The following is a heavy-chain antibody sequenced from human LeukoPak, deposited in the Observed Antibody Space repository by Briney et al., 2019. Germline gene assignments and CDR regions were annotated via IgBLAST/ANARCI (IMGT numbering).Heavy chain of an antibody. CDR2: ISCYNGDT. CDR3: ARDPSKTSGYNAWFDS. J-gene: IGHJ4*02. V-gene: IGHV1-18*01. Sequence: GASVKVSCTTSGYTFTRHGISWLRQAPGQGLEWMGWISCYNGDTHYAQNHRGRFTMTPDASTSTAYIELGSLRSDVTAVYYCARDPSKTSGYNAWFDSWGQGTLVTVSS. CDR1: GYTFTRHG. D-gene: IGHD3-22*01.